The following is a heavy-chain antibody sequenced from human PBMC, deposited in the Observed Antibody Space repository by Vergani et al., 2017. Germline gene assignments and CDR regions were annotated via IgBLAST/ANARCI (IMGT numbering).Heavy chain of an antibody. D-gene: IGHD1-14*01. V-gene: IGHV3-33*01. CDR2: TWYDGNNK. CDR1: GFTFNQYG. CDR3: VRDLRLLYNRFGP. Sequence: QVQLVESGGGVVQPGRSLRLSCAASGFTFNQYGMHWVRQAPGKGLEWVAVTWYDGNNKQYADSVKGRFTISRDNSKSTMYLQMNSLRDEDTGVYYCVRDLRLLYNRFGPWGQGTLVTVSS. J-gene: IGHJ5*02.